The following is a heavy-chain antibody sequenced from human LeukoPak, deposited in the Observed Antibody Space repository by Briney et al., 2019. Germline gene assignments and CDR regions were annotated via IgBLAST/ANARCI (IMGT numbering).Heavy chain of an antibody. J-gene: IGHJ4*02. CDR3: VGMTTVTTSDY. CDR2: INHSGST. V-gene: IGHV4-34*01. D-gene: IGHD4-11*01. Sequence: PSETLSLTCAVYGGSFSGYYWSWIRQPPGKGLEWIGEINHSGSTNYNPSLKSRVTISVDTSKNQFSLKLSSVTAADTAVYYAVGMTTVTTSDYWGQGTLVTVSS. CDR1: GGSFSGYY.